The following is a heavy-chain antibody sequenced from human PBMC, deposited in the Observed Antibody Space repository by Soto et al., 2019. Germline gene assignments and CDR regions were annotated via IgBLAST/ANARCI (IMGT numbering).Heavy chain of an antibody. CDR3: ARGYNSFEP. CDR2: ISSSASTI. V-gene: IGHV3-11*01. CDR1: GFTFTDYY. J-gene: IGHJ5*02. Sequence: QVQLVESGGGLVKPGGSLRLSCAASGFTFTDYYMSWIRQAPGKGLECISYISSSASTIYYADSVKGRFTISRDSAKNSLFLQIDSLRVEDTAVYYCARGYNSFEPWGQGTMVTVSS.